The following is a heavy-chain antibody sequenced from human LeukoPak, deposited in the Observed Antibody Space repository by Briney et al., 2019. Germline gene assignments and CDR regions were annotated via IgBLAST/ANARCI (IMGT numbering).Heavy chain of an antibody. D-gene: IGHD3-9*01. J-gene: IGHJ6*03. Sequence: SVKVSCTAFGGTFSSYAISWVRQAPGQGLEGMGGFIPIFGTANYAQKFQGRVTITTTESTSTAYMELSSLRSEDTAVYYCASSRCILTECYYYYMDVWGKGTTVTVSS. V-gene: IGHV1-69*05. CDR3: ASSRCILTECYYYYMDV. CDR1: GGTFSSYA. CDR2: FIPIFGTA.